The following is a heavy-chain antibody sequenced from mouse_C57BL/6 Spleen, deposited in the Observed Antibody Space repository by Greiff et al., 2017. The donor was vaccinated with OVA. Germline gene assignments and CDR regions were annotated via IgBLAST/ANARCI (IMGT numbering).Heavy chain of an antibody. D-gene: IGHD4-1*02. CDR3: APTGAGGFFDY. Sequence: QVQLQQSGPELVKPGASVKISCKASGYAFSSSWMNWVKQRPGKGLEWIGRIYPGDGDTNYNGKFKGKATLTADKSSSTAYMQLSSLTSEDSAVYFCAPTGAGGFFDYWGQGTTLTVSS. CDR1: GYAFSSSW. CDR2: IYPGDGDT. V-gene: IGHV1-82*01. J-gene: IGHJ2*01.